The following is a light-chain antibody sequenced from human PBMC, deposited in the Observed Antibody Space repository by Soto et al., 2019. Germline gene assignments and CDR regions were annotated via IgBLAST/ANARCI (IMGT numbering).Light chain of an antibody. CDR2: GAS. Sequence: EIVMTQSPATLSLSPGERATLSCRASQSVSSSSLAWFQQKPGQAPRLLIYGASTRATAIPDRFSGSGSGTDFTLTIGRLEPEDFAVFYCQQYGSSPRAFGQGTKVDIK. CDR3: QQYGSSPRA. V-gene: IGKV3-20*01. CDR1: QSVSSSS. J-gene: IGKJ1*01.